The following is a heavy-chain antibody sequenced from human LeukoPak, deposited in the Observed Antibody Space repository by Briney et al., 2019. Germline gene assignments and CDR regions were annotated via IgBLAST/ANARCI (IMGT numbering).Heavy chain of an antibody. V-gene: IGHV1-2*02. CDR2: INPNSGGT. CDR1: GYTFTSYG. CDR3: ARGHGGSYYRY. J-gene: IGHJ4*02. D-gene: IGHD1-26*01. Sequence: ASVKVSCKASGYTFTSYGISWVRQAPGQGLEWMGWINPNSGGTNYAQKFQGRVTMTRDTSISTAYMELSRLRSDDTAVYYCARGHGGSYYRYWGQGTLVTVSS.